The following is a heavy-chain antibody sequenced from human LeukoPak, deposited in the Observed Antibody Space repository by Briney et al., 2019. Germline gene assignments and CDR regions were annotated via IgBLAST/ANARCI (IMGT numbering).Heavy chain of an antibody. CDR3: TRAYTSRGWQRFDP. V-gene: IGHV3-49*04. CDR1: GFTFGDYA. J-gene: IGHJ5*02. Sequence: PGGSLRLSCTASGFTFGDYAMSWVRQAPGKGLEWVGFIRSKAYGGTTEYAASVKGRFTISRDDSKSIAYLQMNSLKTEDTAVYYCTRAYTSRGWQRFDPWGQGTLVTVSS. D-gene: IGHD2-2*01. CDR2: IRSKAYGGTT.